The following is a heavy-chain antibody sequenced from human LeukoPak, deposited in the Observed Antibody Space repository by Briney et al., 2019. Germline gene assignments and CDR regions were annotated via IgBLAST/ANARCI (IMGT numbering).Heavy chain of an antibody. CDR3: ARGPLTALPIHYYS. D-gene: IGHD3-22*01. CDR1: GHSISSSDAS. J-gene: IGHJ4*02. Sequence: PSETLSLTCTVSGHSISSSDASWRWIRQPPGKGLEWFGHIYYRGRTYHTPPLKSRLTTSVDTPKNQFSRKVKSVTAADTAVYYCARGPLTALPIHYYSWGEGTLVTVSS. V-gene: IGHV4-39*01. CDR2: IYYRGRT.